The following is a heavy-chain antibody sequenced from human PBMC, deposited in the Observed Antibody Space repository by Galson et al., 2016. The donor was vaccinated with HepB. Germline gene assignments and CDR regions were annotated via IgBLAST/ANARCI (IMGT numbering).Heavy chain of an antibody. J-gene: IGHJ5*02. V-gene: IGHV1-8*01. CDR1: GYTFISYD. Sequence: SVKVSCKASGYTFISYDVNWVRQATGQGLEWMGWMNPDTGNTGYAQKFQGRVTMTRNTSINTAYMELSSLTSEDTAVYYCARVGYCSGGGCYPRQQHYHYNWFDPWGQGTLVTVSS. CDR3: ARVGYCSGGGCYPRQQHYHYNWFDP. D-gene: IGHD2-15*01. CDR2: MNPDTGNT.